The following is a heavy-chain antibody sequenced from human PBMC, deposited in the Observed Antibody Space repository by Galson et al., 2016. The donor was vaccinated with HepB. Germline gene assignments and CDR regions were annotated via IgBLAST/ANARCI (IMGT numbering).Heavy chain of an antibody. V-gene: IGHV4-59*01. Sequence: SETLSLTCTVSGGSINKFYWTWIRQPPGKGLEWIGYIYYTGSTNYNPSLKSRVTISVNTSQEQFSLRLASVTAADTAVYYCARVGNMSFYFDSWGQGSLVTVSS. CDR2: IYYTGST. D-gene: IGHD1-14*01. CDR1: GGSINKFY. CDR3: ARVGNMSFYFDS. J-gene: IGHJ4*02.